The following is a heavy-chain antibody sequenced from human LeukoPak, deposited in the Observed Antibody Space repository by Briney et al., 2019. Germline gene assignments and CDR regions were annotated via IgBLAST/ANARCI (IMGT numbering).Heavy chain of an antibody. Sequence: PGGSLRLSCTASGFIFSSNGMAWVRQAPGKGPEWVSFINGGGGSTLSADSVKGRFTISRDNSNNTLFLQMNSLGAEDTAVYYCAKGFSRAFDIWGQGIMVSVSS. J-gene: IGHJ3*02. CDR1: GFIFSSNG. CDR3: AKGFSRAFDI. V-gene: IGHV3-23*01. CDR2: INGGGGST. D-gene: IGHD3-3*01.